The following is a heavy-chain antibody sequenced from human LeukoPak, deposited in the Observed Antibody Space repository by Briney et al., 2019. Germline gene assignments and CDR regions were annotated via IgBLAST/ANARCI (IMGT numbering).Heavy chain of an antibody. J-gene: IGHJ5*02. CDR1: GFMFTRFD. V-gene: IGHV1-8*01. Sequence: ASVKVSCKASGFMFTRFDINWVRQASGQGLEWIGWMNPNTGNTGYAQKFQGRVTMTRDTFTSTAYMELRGLTFDDTAVYYCVRDGEGLAVSVNFWFDPWGQETLVTVSS. D-gene: IGHD3-10*01. CDR3: VRDGEGLAVSVNFWFDP. CDR2: MNPNTGNT.